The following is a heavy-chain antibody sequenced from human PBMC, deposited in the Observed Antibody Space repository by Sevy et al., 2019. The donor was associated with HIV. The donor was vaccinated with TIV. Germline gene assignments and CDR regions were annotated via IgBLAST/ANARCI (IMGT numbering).Heavy chain of an antibody. V-gene: IGHV3-21*01. CDR3: ATDSGYTGYD. CDR1: GFTFSTYS. Sequence: GGSLRLSCATSGFTFSTYSMNWVRQAPGKGLEWVSSISRSSTYIYYTDSLKGRFTLSRDNARNSLYLQMNSLRVDDSAVYYCATDSGYTGYDWGQGTLVTVSS. CDR2: ISRSSTYI. J-gene: IGHJ4*02. D-gene: IGHD5-12*01.